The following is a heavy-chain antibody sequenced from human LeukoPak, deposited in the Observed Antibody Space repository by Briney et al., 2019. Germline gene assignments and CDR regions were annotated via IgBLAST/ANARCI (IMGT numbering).Heavy chain of an antibody. V-gene: IGHV4-34*01. J-gene: IGHJ6*03. D-gene: IGHD6-13*01. Sequence: SETLSLTCTVSGGSFSDYYWTWIRQPPGKGLEWIGEINQSGSTSYTPSLKSRVTISVDTSKILFSLRLNSVTAEDTAVYYCASFDGSSWYPNYYYMDVWGKGTTVTISS. CDR2: INQSGST. CDR1: GGSFSDYY. CDR3: ASFDGSSWYPNYYYMDV.